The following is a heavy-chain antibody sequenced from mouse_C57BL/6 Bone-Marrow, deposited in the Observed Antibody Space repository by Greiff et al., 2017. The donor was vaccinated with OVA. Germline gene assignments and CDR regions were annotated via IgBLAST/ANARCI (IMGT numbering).Heavy chain of an antibody. J-gene: IGHJ3*01. V-gene: IGHV1-75*01. D-gene: IGHD2-2*01. CDR1: GYTFTDYY. CDR3: ARMEGLGVTTPAWFAY. CDR2: IFPGSGST. Sequence: QVQLQQSGPELVKPGASVKISCKASGYTFTDYYINWVKQRPGQGLEWIGWIFPGSGSTYYNEKFKGKSTLTVDKSSSTAYMLLSSLTSEYSAVYFCARMEGLGVTTPAWFAYWGQGTLVTVSA.